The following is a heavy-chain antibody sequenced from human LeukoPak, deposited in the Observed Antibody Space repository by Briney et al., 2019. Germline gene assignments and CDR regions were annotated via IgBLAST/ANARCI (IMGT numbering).Heavy chain of an antibody. CDR3: ARRDIVVVVAARIFDY. CDR2: INHSGST. J-gene: IGHJ4*02. Sequence: SETLSLTCAVYGGSFSGYYWSWIRQPPGKGLEWIGEINHSGSTNYNPSLKSRVIISVDTSKNQFSLKLSSVTAADTAVYYCARRDIVVVVAARIFDYWGQGTLVTVSS. D-gene: IGHD2-15*01. CDR1: GGSFSGYY. V-gene: IGHV4-34*01.